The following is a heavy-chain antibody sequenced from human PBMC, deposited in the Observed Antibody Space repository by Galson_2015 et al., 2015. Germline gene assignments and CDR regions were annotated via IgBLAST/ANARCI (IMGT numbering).Heavy chain of an antibody. J-gene: IGHJ4*02. CDR2: ISTYNGNT. CDR3: ARDNYYDSSGYYGQRIYYFDY. D-gene: IGHD3-22*01. CDR1: GYTFTSYG. V-gene: IGHV1-18*01. Sequence: SVKVSCKASGYTFTSYGISWVRQAPGQGLEWMGWISTYNGNTNYAQKLQGRVTMTTDTSTSTAYMELRSLRSDDTAVYYCARDNYYDSSGYYGQRIYYFDYWGQGTLVTVSS.